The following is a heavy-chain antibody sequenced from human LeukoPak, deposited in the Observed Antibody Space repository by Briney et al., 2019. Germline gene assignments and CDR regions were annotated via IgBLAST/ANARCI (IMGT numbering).Heavy chain of an antibody. CDR3: AKEYDSGGYGANFGY. V-gene: IGHV3-30*18. D-gene: IGHD3-10*01. CDR2: VSSDGGTK. Sequence: GGSLRLSCTASKFTFSNYGMQWVRQAPGKGLEWVAVVSSDGGTKYYADSVKGRFTISRDNSKNTMYLQMNSLRAEDTAVYYCAKEYDSGGYGANFGYWGQGTLVTVSS. CDR1: KFTFSNYG. J-gene: IGHJ4*02.